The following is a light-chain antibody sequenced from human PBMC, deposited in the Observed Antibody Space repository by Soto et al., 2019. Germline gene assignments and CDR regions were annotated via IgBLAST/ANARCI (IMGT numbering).Light chain of an antibody. J-gene: IGKJ1*01. Sequence: EIVMKQSPATLSVSPGERATLSCRASQSVSILLAWYQQRPGQAPRLLIHGATTRATGIPARFSGSGSGTEFTLTINSLQPDDFATYYCQQYSVYWTFGQGTKVDIK. CDR1: QSVSIL. CDR2: GAT. CDR3: QQYSVYWT. V-gene: IGKV3-15*01.